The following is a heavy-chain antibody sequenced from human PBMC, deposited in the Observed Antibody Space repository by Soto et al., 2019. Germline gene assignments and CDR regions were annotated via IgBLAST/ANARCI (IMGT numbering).Heavy chain of an antibody. D-gene: IGHD4-4*01. CDR3: AXDHARLQTNYYYYGMDV. V-gene: IGHV3-11*06. J-gene: IGHJ6*02. CDR1: GFTFSYYY. Sequence: GGSLRLSCAASGFTFSYYYMSWIRQAPGKGLEWVSYISSSSSYTNYADSVKGRFTISRDNAKNSLYLQMNSLRAEDTAVYYCAXDHARLQTNYYYYGMDVWGQGTTVTVSS. CDR2: ISSSSSYT.